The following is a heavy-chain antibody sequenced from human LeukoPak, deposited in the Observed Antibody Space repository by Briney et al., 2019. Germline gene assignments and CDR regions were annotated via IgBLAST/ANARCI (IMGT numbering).Heavy chain of an antibody. J-gene: IGHJ4*02. D-gene: IGHD6-6*01. CDR1: GFTFSSYA. CDR2: ISNSGGST. V-gene: IGHV3-23*01. CDR3: AKETSSSFDY. Sequence: QPGGSLRLSCAASGFTFSSYAMNWVRQAPGKGLEWVSGISNSGGSTYYADSVKGRFTVSRDNSKNTLYLQMNSLRAEDTAVYYCAKETSSSFDYWGQGTLVTVSS.